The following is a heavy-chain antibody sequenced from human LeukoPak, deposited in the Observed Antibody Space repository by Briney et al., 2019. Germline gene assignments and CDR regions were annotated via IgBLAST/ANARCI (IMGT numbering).Heavy chain of an antibody. CDR3: ARGSYCSSTSCYDYYYYGMGV. CDR1: GFTFSSYW. J-gene: IGHJ6*02. V-gene: IGHV3-7*01. CDR2: IKQDGSEK. Sequence: GGSLRLSCAASGFTFSSYWMSWVRQAPGKGLEWVANIKQDGSEKYYVDSVKGRFTISRDNAKNSLYLQMNSLRAEDTAVYYCARGSYCSSTSCYDYYYYGMGVWGQGTTVTVSS. D-gene: IGHD2-2*01.